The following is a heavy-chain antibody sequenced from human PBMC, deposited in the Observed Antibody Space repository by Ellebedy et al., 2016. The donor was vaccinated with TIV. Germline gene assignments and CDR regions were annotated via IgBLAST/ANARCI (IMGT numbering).Heavy chain of an antibody. V-gene: IGHV4-39*01. CDR3: ARHSGYDILTGYWGWFDP. CDR1: GGSISSSSYY. D-gene: IGHD3-9*01. J-gene: IGHJ5*02. Sequence: MPSETLSLTCTVSGGSISSSSYYWGWIRQPPGKGLEWIGSIYYSGSTYYNPSLKSRVTISVDTSKNQFSLKLSSVTAADTAVYYCARHSGYDILTGYWGWFDPWGQGTLVTVSS. CDR2: IYYSGST.